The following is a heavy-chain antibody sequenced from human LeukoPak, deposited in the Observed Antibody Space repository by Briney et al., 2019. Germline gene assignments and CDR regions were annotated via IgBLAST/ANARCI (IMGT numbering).Heavy chain of an antibody. Sequence: GGSLRLSCAASGFTFSSYSMNWVRQAPGKGLEWVAFIRYDGNNEYYADSVKGRFTISRDNAKNSLYLQMNSLRAEDTAVYYCARDKSSLLWFGELSGPLDVWGKGTTVTVSS. CDR1: GFTFSSYS. V-gene: IGHV3-30*02. CDR3: ARDKSSLLWFGELSGPLDV. CDR2: IRYDGNNE. J-gene: IGHJ6*04. D-gene: IGHD3-10*01.